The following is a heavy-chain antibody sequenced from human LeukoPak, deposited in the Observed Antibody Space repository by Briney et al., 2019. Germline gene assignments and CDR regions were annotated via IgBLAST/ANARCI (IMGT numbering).Heavy chain of an antibody. Sequence: SETLSLTCAAYGGSFSGYYWSWLRQPPGKGLEWIGEINHSGSTNYNPSLKSRVTIAVDTSKNQFSLKLSSVTAADTAVYYCAGGRFLGYCSGGSCYYFDYWGQGTLVTVSS. V-gene: IGHV4-34*01. D-gene: IGHD2-15*01. CDR1: GGSFSGYY. CDR3: AGGRFLGYCSGGSCYYFDY. CDR2: INHSGST. J-gene: IGHJ4*02.